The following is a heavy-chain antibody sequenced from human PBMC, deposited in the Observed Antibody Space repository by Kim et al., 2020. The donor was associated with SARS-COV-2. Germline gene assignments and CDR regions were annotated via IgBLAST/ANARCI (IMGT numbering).Heavy chain of an antibody. CDR1: GYTFTSYD. CDR3: ARVGVSYGFRLRHAFDI. CDR2: MNPNSGNT. D-gene: IGHD5-18*01. V-gene: IGHV1-8*01. Sequence: ASVKVSCKASGYTFTSYDINWVRQATGQGLEWMGWMNPNSGNTGYAQKFQGRVTMTRNTSISTAYMELSSLRSEDTAVYYCARVGVSYGFRLRHAFDIWGQGTMVTVSS. J-gene: IGHJ3*02.